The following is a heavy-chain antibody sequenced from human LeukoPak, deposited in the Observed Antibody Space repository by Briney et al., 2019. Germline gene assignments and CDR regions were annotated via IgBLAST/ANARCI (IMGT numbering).Heavy chain of an antibody. CDR1: GFTFSSYA. Sequence: GGSLRLSCAAYGFTFSSYAMSWVRQAPGKGLEWVSAISGSGGSTYYADSVKGRFTISGDNCKNTLYLQMDSLRAEDTAVYYCAKDSADYYDSSGYYPPPIDYWGQGTLVTVSS. J-gene: IGHJ4*02. D-gene: IGHD3-22*01. V-gene: IGHV3-23*01. CDR2: ISGSGGST. CDR3: AKDSADYYDSSGYYPPPIDY.